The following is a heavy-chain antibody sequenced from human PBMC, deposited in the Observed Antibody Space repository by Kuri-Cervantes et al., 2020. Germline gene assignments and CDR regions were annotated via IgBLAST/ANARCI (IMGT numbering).Heavy chain of an antibody. CDR1: DGSFSDHY. D-gene: IGHD3-10*01. CDR3: ARDGLGSGSYHWFDP. CDR2: INHRGST. V-gene: IGHV4-34*01. Sequence: ESLKISCAVYDGSFSDHYWTWIRQPQGKGLEWIGEINHRGSTKYSPSLKSRVNISVDTSKNQFSLKLSSVTAADTAVYYCARDGLGSGSYHWFDPWGQGTLVTVSS. J-gene: IGHJ5*02.